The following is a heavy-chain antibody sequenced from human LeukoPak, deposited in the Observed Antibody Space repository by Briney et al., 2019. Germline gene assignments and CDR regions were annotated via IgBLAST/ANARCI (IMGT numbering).Heavy chain of an antibody. CDR1: GGSISSYY. CDR2: IYYSGST. V-gene: IGHV4-59*01. J-gene: IGHJ4*02. Sequence: SETLSLTCTVSGGSISSYYWSWIRQPPGKGLEWIGYIYYSGSTNYNPSLKSRVTISVDTSKNQFSLKLSSVTAADTAVYYCARAGPATLWFGESDFDYWGQGTLITVSS. CDR3: ARAGPATLWFGESDFDY. D-gene: IGHD3-10*01.